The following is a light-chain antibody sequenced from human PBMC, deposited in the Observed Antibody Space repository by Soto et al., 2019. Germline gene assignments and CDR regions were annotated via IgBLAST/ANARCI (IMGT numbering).Light chain of an antibody. Sequence: EIVLTQSVATLSLSPGERATLSCRASQSVSSGYLAWYQQKPGQAPRLLIYGASTRATGIPARFSGSGSGTEFTLTISSLQSEDFAVYYCQQYNNWPRTFGQGSMVDI. J-gene: IGKJ1*01. V-gene: IGKV3-15*01. CDR2: GAS. CDR3: QQYNNWPRT. CDR1: QSVSSGY.